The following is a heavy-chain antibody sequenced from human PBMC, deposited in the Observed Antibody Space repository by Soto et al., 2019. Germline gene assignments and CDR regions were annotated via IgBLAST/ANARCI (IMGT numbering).Heavy chain of an antibody. CDR2: INHSGST. CDR3: ARERGSSWFGYYYYGMDV. Sequence: SETLSLICAVYGGSFSGYYWSWIRQPPGKGLEWIGEINHSGSTNYNPSLKSRVTISVDTSKNQFSLKLSSVTAADTAVYYCARERGSSWFGYYYYGMDVWGQGTTVTVSS. CDR1: GGSFSGYY. D-gene: IGHD6-13*01. J-gene: IGHJ6*02. V-gene: IGHV4-34*01.